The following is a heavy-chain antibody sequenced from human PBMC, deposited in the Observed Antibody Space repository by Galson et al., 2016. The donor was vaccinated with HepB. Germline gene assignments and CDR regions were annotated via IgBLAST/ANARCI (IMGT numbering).Heavy chain of an antibody. V-gene: IGHV4-39*01. CDR1: GGSISSRSYY. CDR2: IYYSGST. Sequence: SETLSLTCTVSGGSISSRSYYWGWIRQPPGKGLEWIGSIYYSGSTYYNPSLKSRVTLSVDTSKNQFSLKLSSVTAADTAVYLCARHLTDGDYFDYWGQGTLVTVSS. CDR3: ARHLTDGDYFDY. J-gene: IGHJ4*02. D-gene: IGHD4-17*01.